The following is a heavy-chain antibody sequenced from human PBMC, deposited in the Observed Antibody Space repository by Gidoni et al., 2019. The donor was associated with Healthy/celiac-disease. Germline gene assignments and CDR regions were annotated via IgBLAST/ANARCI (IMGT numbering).Heavy chain of an antibody. CDR1: GGTFSSYT. CDR3: ARELFGVVINYYYYYGMDV. V-gene: IGHV1-69*08. J-gene: IGHJ6*02. D-gene: IGHD3-3*01. CDR2: IIPILGIA. Sequence: QVQLVQSGAEVKKPGSSVKVSCKASGGTFSSYTISWVRQAPGQGLEWMGRIIPILGIANYAQKFQGRVTITADKSTSTAYMELSSLRSEDTAVYYCARELFGVVINYYYYYGMDVWGQGTTVTVSS.